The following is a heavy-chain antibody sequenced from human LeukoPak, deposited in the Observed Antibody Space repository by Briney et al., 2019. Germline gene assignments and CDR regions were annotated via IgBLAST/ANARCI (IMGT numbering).Heavy chain of an antibody. CDR3: ARGLPAFFDY. CDR2: INHSGST. Sequence: PSETLSLTCAVYGGSFSGYYWSWIRQPPGKGLEWIGEINHSGSTNYSPSLKSRVTISVDTSKNQFSLKLSSVTAAGPAVYYCARGLPAFFDYWGQGTLVTVSS. J-gene: IGHJ4*02. V-gene: IGHV4-34*01. CDR1: GGSFSGYY.